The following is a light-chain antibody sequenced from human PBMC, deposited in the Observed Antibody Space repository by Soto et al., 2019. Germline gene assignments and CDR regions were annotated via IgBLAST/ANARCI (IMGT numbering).Light chain of an antibody. CDR2: DAP. CDR1: QSVSSY. V-gene: IGKV3-11*01. J-gene: IGKJ1*01. CDR3: QQRSNWWT. Sequence: EIVLTQSPATLSLSPGERATLSCRASQSVSSYLAWYQQKPGQAPRLLIYDAPNRATGIPARFSGSGSGIDFTLTISSLEPEDFAVYYCQQRSNWWTFGQGTKVEIK.